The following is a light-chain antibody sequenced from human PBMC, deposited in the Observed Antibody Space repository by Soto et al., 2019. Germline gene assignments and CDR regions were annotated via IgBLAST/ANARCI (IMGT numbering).Light chain of an antibody. CDR1: QSVNNNY. V-gene: IGKV3-20*01. Sequence: EIVLTQSPGTLSLSPGERATLSWRASQSVNNNYLAWYQQKPGQAPRLLIYGASNRATGIPDRFSGSGSGTGFTLTISRLEPEDFAVYYCQQYGSSGMFGQGTKVDIK. CDR3: QQYGSSGM. CDR2: GAS. J-gene: IGKJ1*01.